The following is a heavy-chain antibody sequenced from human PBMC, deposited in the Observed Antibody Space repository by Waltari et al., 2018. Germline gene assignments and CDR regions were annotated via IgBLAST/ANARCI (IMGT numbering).Heavy chain of an antibody. V-gene: IGHV3-74*01. CDR1: GFTFSSSW. CDR2: INSDGSGT. J-gene: IGHJ4*02. D-gene: IGHD3-10*01. CDR3: GRREGSVTMVRGIDY. Sequence: EVQLVESGGGLVQPGGSLRLSCAASGFTFSSSWMHWVRQAPGKGLVWVSLINSDGSGTSYADSVKGRFTISRDNAKNTLYLQMNSLRAEDTAVYYCGRREGSVTMVRGIDYWGQGTLVTVSS.